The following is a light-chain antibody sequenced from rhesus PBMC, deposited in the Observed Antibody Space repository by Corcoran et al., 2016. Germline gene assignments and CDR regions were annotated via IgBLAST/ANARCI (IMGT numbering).Light chain of an antibody. J-gene: IGKJ2*01. CDR3: LQYNSDPYS. CDR1: QGISTY. V-gene: IGKV1-43*02. CDR2: AAS. Sequence: DIQMTQSPSSLSASVGDRVTITCRASQGISTYLNWYQQKQGEAPKRLIYAASSLQSGVPSRFSGSGSGTDFALTISSLQPEDFATYYCLQYNSDPYSFGQGTKVEIK.